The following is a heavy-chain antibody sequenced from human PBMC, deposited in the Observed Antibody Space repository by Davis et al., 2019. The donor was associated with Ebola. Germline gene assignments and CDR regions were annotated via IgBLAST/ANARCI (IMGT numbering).Heavy chain of an antibody. V-gene: IGHV3-21*01. D-gene: IGHD6-19*01. CDR3: ARRSEGSDWLIDY. J-gene: IGHJ4*02. CDR2: ISGSSTYI. Sequence: GESLKISCAASGFTFSSYAMHWVRQAPGKGLEWVSSISGSSTYIYYAESVKGRFTISRDNAENSLYLQMNSLRVEDTAIFYCARRSEGSDWLIDYWGQGTLVTVSS. CDR1: GFTFSSYA.